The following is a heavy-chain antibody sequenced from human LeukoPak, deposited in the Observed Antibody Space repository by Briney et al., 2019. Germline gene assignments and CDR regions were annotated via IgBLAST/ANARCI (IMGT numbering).Heavy chain of an antibody. D-gene: IGHD3-10*01. CDR2: ISYSGST. CDR3: ARHPELYFFDY. Sequence: SETLSLTCTVSGGSVSSGSYYWSWIRQPPGKGLEWIGYISYSGSTNYNPSLKSRVTISADTSKNQVSLTLSSVTAADTAVYYCARHPELYFFDYWGQGTLVTVSS. V-gene: IGHV4-61*01. J-gene: IGHJ4*02. CDR1: GGSVSSGSYY.